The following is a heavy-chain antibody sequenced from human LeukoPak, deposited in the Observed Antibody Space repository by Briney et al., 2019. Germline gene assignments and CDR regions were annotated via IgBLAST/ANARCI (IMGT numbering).Heavy chain of an antibody. J-gene: IGHJ3*01. D-gene: IGHD2-2*01. V-gene: IGHV3-23*01. CDR3: AKAQTVVAAATRWEVGAFDL. CDR1: GFSFYNYA. CDR2: ISGGGGST. Sequence: GGSLRLSCAASGFSFYNYAMTWVRQAPGKGLEWVSTISGGGGSTHYADSVKGRFTISRDNSKSTLYLQVNSLRAEDTAVYYGAKAQTVVAAATRWEVGAFDLWGQGTVVTVSA.